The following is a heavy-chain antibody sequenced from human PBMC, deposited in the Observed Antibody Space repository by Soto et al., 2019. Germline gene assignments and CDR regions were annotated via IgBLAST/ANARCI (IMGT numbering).Heavy chain of an antibody. CDR1: GFSFNSFA. CDR2: ISGDGYST. D-gene: IGHD3-22*01. V-gene: IGHV3-23*01. CDR3: AKSSGYYDSRARFDY. Sequence: EVQLLESGGGLVQPGGSLRLSCAASGFSFNSFAVSWVRQAPGKGLEWVSAISGDGYSTYYADSVKGRFTVSRDNSNNTHYLQMDSLRAEDTAVYYCAKSSGYYDSRARFDYWGQGSLVTVSS. J-gene: IGHJ4*02.